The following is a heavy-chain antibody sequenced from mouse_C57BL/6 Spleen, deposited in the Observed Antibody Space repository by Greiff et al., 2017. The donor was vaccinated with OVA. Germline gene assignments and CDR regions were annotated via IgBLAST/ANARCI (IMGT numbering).Heavy chain of an antibody. Sequence: EVQLKESGGDLVKPGGSLKLSCAASGFTFSSYGMSWVRQTPDKRLEWVATISSGGSYTYYPDSVKGRFTISRDNAKNTLYLQMSSLKSEDTAMYYCARRSSGLAWFAYWGQGTLVTVSA. CDR2: ISSGGSYT. CDR3: ARRSSGLAWFAY. CDR1: GFTFSSYG. V-gene: IGHV5-6*01. J-gene: IGHJ3*01. D-gene: IGHD3-2*02.